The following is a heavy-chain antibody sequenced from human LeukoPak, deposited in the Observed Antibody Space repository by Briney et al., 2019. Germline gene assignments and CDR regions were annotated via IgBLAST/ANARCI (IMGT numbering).Heavy chain of an antibody. Sequence: GESLKISCKISRYRLTNNWIGWVRQVPGKGLEWMGLIYPGYSDAKYSPSFQGQVTLSVDTSISTAYLQLGGLRASDTAIYYCVRFALSSSLDHWGQGTLVTVS. D-gene: IGHD6-13*01. V-gene: IGHV5-51*01. CDR1: RYRLTNNW. CDR2: IYPGYSDA. J-gene: IGHJ5*02. CDR3: VRFALSSSLDH.